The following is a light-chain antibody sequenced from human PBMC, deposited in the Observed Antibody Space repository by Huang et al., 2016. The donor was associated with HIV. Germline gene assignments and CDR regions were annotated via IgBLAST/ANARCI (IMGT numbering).Light chain of an antibody. CDR1: QSISSN. V-gene: IGKV3-15*01. Sequence: IVMPQSPATLSVSPRERATLSCRASQSISSNLAWYQQKPGQAPRLLIYGASTRATGIPARCSGSGSGTEFTLTISSLQSEDFAVYYCQQYNNRYTFGQGTKLEIK. J-gene: IGKJ2*01. CDR3: QQYNNRYT. CDR2: GAS.